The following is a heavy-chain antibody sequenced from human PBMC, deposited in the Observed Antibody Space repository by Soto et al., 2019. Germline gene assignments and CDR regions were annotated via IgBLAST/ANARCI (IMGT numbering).Heavy chain of an antibody. Sequence: QVQLVESGGGVVQPGRSLRLSCAASGFTFSSYGMHWVRQAPGKGLEWVAVIWYDGSNKYYADSVKGRFTISRDNSKNTLYLQMDSLRAEATAVYYCARDGGVYGGITKDFDYWGQGTLVTVSS. D-gene: IGHD2-15*01. V-gene: IGHV3-33*01. CDR2: IWYDGSNK. J-gene: IGHJ4*02. CDR1: GFTFSSYG. CDR3: ARDGGVYGGITKDFDY.